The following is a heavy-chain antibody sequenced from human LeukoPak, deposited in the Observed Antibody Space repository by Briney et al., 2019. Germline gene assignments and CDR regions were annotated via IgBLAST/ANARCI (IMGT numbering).Heavy chain of an antibody. CDR2: IYTSGST. Sequence: KSSQTLSLTCTVSGGSISSGTDYWSWIRQPAGKGLEWIGRIYTSGSTNYNPSLKSRVTISVDTSKNQFSLKLSSVTAADTAVYYCARGRTTGTTKGYDYWGQGTLVTVSS. J-gene: IGHJ4*02. V-gene: IGHV4-61*02. CDR1: GGSISSGTDY. D-gene: IGHD1-7*01. CDR3: ARGRTTGTTKGYDY.